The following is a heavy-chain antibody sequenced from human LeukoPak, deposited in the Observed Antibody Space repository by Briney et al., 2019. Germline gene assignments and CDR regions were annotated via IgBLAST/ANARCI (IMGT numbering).Heavy chain of an antibody. CDR2: IKQDGGEK. D-gene: IGHD3-16*02. V-gene: IGHV3-7*01. J-gene: IGHJ4*02. CDR3: ARDGYYDYVWGSYRACEY. CDR1: RFAFSNYW. Sequence: GGSLRLSCAASRFAFSNYWMSWVRQAPGKGLEWVANIKQDGGEKYNVDSVKGRFTISRDNAKNSLYLQMNSLRAEDTAVYYCARDGYYDYVWGSYRACEYWGQGTLVTVSS.